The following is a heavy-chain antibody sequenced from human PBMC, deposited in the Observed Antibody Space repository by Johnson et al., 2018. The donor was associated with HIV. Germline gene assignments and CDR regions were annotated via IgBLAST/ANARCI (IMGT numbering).Heavy chain of an antibody. CDR1: GFTFSSYG. CDR3: ASERGIRLDAVDI. J-gene: IGHJ3*02. CDR2: ISYDGSNK. V-gene: IGHV3-30*03. D-gene: IGHD3-16*01. Sequence: QVQLVESGGGVVQPGRSLRLSCAASGFTFSSYGMHWVRPAPGKGLEWVAVISYDGSNKYYADSVKGRVTISRDNFKNTLYLQMNSLSAEDTAVYYCASERGIRLDAVDIWGQGTMVTVSS.